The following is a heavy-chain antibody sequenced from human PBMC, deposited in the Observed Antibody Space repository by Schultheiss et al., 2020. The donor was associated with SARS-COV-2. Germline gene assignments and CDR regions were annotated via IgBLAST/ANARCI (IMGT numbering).Heavy chain of an antibody. CDR2: IYPGDSDT. CDR3: ARPPRDYSSDAFDI. J-gene: IGHJ3*02. Sequence: GGSLRLSCKGSGYSFTNYWIGWVRQTPGKGLEWMGIIYPGDSDTRYSPSFQGQVTISADKSISTAYLQWSSLKASDTAMYYCARPPRDYSSDAFDIWGQGTMVTVSS. CDR1: GYSFTNYW. V-gene: IGHV5-51*01. D-gene: IGHD6-13*01.